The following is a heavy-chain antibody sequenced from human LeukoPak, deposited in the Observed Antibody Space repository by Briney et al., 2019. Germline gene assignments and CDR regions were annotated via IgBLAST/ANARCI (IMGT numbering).Heavy chain of an antibody. CDR3: ARGSDSSDGY. Sequence: SETLSLTCAVYGGSFSGYYWSWIRQPPGKGLEWIGYIYYSGSTYYNPSLKSRVTISVDTSKNQFSLKLSSVTAADTAVYYCARGSDSSDGYWGQGTLVTVSS. J-gene: IGHJ4*02. D-gene: IGHD6-19*01. V-gene: IGHV4-30-4*08. CDR1: GGSFSGYY. CDR2: IYYSGST.